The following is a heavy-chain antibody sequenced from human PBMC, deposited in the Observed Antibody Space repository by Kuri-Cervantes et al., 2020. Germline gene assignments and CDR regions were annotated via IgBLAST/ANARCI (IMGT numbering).Heavy chain of an antibody. CDR1: GGSINSFY. Sequence: GSLRLSCTVSGGSINSFYWSWIRQPAGKGLEWIGRVYTTGTTNYNPSLKGRVTISIDKSQNQFSLNLRSVTAADTAIYYCARDTRIGVVGADLFDHWGQGTLVTVSS. D-gene: IGHD2-15*01. CDR2: VYTTGTT. CDR3: ARDTRIGVVGADLFDH. J-gene: IGHJ4*02. V-gene: IGHV4-4*07.